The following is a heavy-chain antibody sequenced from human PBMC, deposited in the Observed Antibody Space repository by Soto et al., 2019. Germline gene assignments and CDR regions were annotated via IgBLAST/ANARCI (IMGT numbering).Heavy chain of an antibody. CDR1: GGSISSSRCH. D-gene: IGHD1-26*01. CDR2: IKYSGTT. Sequence: SETLSLTCTVSGGSISSSRCHWGWIRQPPGRGLEWIASIKYSGTTFYNPSLKSRVTLSVDTSKNQFALKLSSVTAAETAVYYCARHVMTGSYYDAFDIWGQGTMVTVSS. CDR3: ARHVMTGSYYDAFDI. V-gene: IGHV4-39*01. J-gene: IGHJ3*02.